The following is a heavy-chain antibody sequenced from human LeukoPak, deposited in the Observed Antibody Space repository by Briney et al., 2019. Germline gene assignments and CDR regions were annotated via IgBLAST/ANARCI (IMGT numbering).Heavy chain of an antibody. Sequence: PGGSLRLSCAASGFTFSSYAMSWVRQAPGKGLEWVSVIYSGGSTYYADSVKGRFTISRDNSKNTLYLQMNSLRAEDTAVYYCARDRESRDGYNYHFDYWGQGTLVTVSS. CDR2: IYSGGST. D-gene: IGHD5-24*01. V-gene: IGHV3-53*01. J-gene: IGHJ4*02. CDR3: ARDRESRDGYNYHFDY. CDR1: GFTFSSYA.